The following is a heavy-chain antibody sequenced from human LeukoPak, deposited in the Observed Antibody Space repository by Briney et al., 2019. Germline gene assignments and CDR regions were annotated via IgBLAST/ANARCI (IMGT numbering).Heavy chain of an antibody. CDR3: ARQTGESTNFDN. V-gene: IGHV3-53*01. J-gene: IGHJ4*02. CDR1: GFTVSSSY. D-gene: IGHD2-2*01. CDR2: IYSGGTT. Sequence: TGGSLRLSCAASGFTVSSSYISWVRQAPGKGLEWVSAIYSGGTTYYADSVKGRFTISRDNSKNILYLLMNSLRAEGTAMYHCARQTGESTNFDNWGQGTLVTVSS.